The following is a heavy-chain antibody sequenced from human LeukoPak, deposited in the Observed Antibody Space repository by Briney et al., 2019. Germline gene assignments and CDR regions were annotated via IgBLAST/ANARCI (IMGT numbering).Heavy chain of an antibody. V-gene: IGHV3-48*03. CDR2: ISSTGSDI. D-gene: IGHD1-26*01. CDR3: ARDLPTGTYRAYFDN. J-gene: IGHJ4*02. CDR1: GFIFSNYE. Sequence: GGSLRLSCAGSGFIFSNYEMNWVRQAPGKGLEWVSYISSTGSDIYYADSVKGRFTISRDNAENSLYLQMNSLRAEDTAVYYCARDLPTGTYRAYFDNWGQRTLVTVSS.